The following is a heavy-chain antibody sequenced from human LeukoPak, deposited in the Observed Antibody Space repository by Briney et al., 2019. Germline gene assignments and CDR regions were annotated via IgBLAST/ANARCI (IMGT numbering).Heavy chain of an antibody. CDR2: IYYSGST. D-gene: IGHD3-10*01. Sequence: SETLSLTCTVSGGSISSSSYYWGWIRQPPGKGLEWIGIIYYSGSTYYNPSLKSRVTISVGTSKSQFSLKLSSVTAADTAVYYCARRHYYGSAYDYWGQGTLVTVSS. V-gene: IGHV4-39*01. CDR1: GGSISSSSYY. CDR3: ARRHYYGSAYDY. J-gene: IGHJ4*02.